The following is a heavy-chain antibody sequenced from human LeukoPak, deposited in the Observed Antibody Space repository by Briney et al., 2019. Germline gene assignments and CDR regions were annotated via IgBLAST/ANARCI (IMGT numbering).Heavy chain of an antibody. CDR3: ARVTGYNWNYDEYYFDY. J-gene: IGHJ4*02. V-gene: IGHV4-59*01. Sequence: KTSETLSLTCSVSGGSISSYYWSWIRQPPGKGLEWIGSIYFSGNTNYNPSLKSRVTISADTSKNQFSLKLRSVTAADTAVYYCARVTGYNWNYDEYYFDYWGQGTLVTVSS. CDR1: GGSISSYY. CDR2: IYFSGNT. D-gene: IGHD1-7*01.